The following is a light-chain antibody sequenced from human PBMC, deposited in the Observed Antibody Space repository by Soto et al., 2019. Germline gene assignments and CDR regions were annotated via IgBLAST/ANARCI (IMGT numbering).Light chain of an antibody. V-gene: IGLV2-14*01. CDR3: SSYTGSSTYV. CDR1: SSDVGGYNY. CDR2: DVS. Sequence: QSALTQHASVSGSPGQSITISCTGTSSDVGGYNYVSWYQQHPGKAPKLMIYDVSNRPSGISNRFSGSKSGNTASLTISGLQAEDEADYYCSSYTGSSTYVFGTGTQLTVL. J-gene: IGLJ1*01.